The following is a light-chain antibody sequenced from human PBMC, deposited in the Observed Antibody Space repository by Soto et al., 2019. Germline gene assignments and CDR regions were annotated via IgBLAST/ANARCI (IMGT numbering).Light chain of an antibody. CDR3: QQRNVWRPVT. J-gene: IGKJ5*01. CDR2: GAF. CDR1: PSVTNY. Sequence: EIVLTPSPATLTLSPGERPTLSCRASPSVTNYFAWYQQKPGQAPRLVIYGAFNRATGIPARFSGSGSVTDFTLSISSLEPEDFAVYYCQQRNVWRPVTFGQVTRLEL. V-gene: IGKV3-11*01.